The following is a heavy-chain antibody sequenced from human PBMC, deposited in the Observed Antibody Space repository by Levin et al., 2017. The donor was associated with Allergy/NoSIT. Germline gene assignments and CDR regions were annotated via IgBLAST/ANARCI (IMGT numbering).Heavy chain of an antibody. Sequence: GGSLRLSCAASGFIFSESAMTWARHAPGKGLEWVSSISASGASTYYADSAKGRFTISRDNSQNTVYLQMDSLRAEDTAIYYCAKDKHSSTQGWSEPWGQGTLVTVSS. J-gene: IGHJ5*02. CDR2: ISASGAST. CDR1: GFIFSESA. V-gene: IGHV3-23*01. CDR3: AKDKHSSTQGWSEP. D-gene: IGHD2-2*01.